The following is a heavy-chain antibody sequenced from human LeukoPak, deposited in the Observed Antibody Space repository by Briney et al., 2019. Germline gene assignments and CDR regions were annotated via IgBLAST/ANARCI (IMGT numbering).Heavy chain of an antibody. CDR1: GGSISSYY. V-gene: IGHV4-59*08. CDR3: ARQSTTVTSRFDY. CDR2: IYYSGST. D-gene: IGHD4-17*01. J-gene: IGHJ4*02. Sequence: SETLSLTCTVSGGSISSYYWSWIRQPPGKGLEWIGYIYYSGSTNYNPSLKSRVTISVDTSKNQFSLKLSSVTAADTAVYYCARQSTTVTSRFDYWGQGTLLTVSS.